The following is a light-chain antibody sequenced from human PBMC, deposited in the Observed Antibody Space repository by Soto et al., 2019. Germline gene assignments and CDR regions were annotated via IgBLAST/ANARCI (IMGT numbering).Light chain of an antibody. Sequence: QSVLTQPASLSGSPGQSITISCTGTSSDVGGYNYVSWYQQHPGKAPKLMIYDVSNRPSGVSNRFSGSKSGNTASLTISGLQAEDEADYYCRSYTSSSNYVVCGVGTTLTVL. J-gene: IGLJ2*01. CDR3: RSYTSSSNYVV. V-gene: IGLV2-14*01. CDR1: SSDVGGYNY. CDR2: DVS.